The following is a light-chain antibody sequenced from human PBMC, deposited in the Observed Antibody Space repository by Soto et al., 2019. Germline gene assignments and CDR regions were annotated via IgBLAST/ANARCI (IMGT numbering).Light chain of an antibody. V-gene: IGLV1-47*01. CDR3: AAWDDSLSGRVV. J-gene: IGLJ2*01. Sequence: QSVLTQPPSASGTPGQRVTISCSGSSSNFGSNYVYWYQQLPGTAPKLLIYRNNQRPSGVPDRFSGSKSGTSASLAISGLRSEDEADYYCAAWDDSLSGRVVFGGGTQLTVL. CDR2: RNN. CDR1: SSNFGSNY.